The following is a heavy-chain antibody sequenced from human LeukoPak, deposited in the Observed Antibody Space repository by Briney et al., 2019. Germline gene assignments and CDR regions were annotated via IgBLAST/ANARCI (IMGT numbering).Heavy chain of an antibody. Sequence: GGSLRLSCATSGFTFIDYAMSWVRQAPGKGLQWVGFIRSKVHGGTTECAASVKGRFTISRDDSKGIAYLQMNSLKTEDTAVYYCSRRRCSGGVSYFDYWGQGTLVTVSS. CDR2: IRSKVHGGTT. V-gene: IGHV3-49*04. J-gene: IGHJ4*02. CDR3: SRRRCSGGVSYFDY. D-gene: IGHD2-15*01. CDR1: GFTFIDYA.